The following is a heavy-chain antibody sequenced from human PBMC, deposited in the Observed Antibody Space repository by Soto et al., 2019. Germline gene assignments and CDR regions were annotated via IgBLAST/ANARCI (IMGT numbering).Heavy chain of an antibody. J-gene: IGHJ4*02. CDR3: ARSLTGGSSDEAIIDS. CDR2: LLYSGST. Sequence: SETLSLTCTVSGGSISSRSYYWGWIRQPPGKGLEWIGNLLYSGSTYYNPSLKSRVTISVDTSKNQFSLRLTSMTAADTAVYYCARSLTGGSSDEAIIDSWGQGTLVTVSS. CDR1: GGSISSRSYY. V-gene: IGHV4-39*01. D-gene: IGHD6-6*01.